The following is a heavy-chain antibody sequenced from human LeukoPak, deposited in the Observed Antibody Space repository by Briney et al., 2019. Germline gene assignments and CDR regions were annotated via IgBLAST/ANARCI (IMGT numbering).Heavy chain of an antibody. CDR1: GGSISSGGYY. D-gene: IGHD6-19*01. CDR2: IYYSGST. CDR3: ARGAVAGSKNWFDP. Sequence: PSETLSLTCTVSGGSISSGGYYWSWIRQHPGKGLEWIGYIYYSGSTYYNPSLKSRVTISVDTSKNQFSLKLSSVTAADTAVYYCARGAVAGSKNWFDPWGQGTLVTVSS. V-gene: IGHV4-31*03. J-gene: IGHJ5*02.